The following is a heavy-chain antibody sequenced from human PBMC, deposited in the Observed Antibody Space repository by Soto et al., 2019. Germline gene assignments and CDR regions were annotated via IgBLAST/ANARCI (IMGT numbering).Heavy chain of an antibody. CDR1: GGSFSGYY. CDR3: ARDSSFLNYDFWSGYSPEKYGMDV. J-gene: IGHJ6*02. V-gene: IGHV4-34*01. Sequence: SETLSLTCAVYGGSFSGYYWSWIRQPPGKGLEWIGEINHSGSTNYNPSLKSRVTISVDTSKNQFSLKLSSVTAADTAVYYCARDSSFLNYDFWSGYSPEKYGMDVWGQGTTVTVSS. CDR2: INHSGST. D-gene: IGHD3-3*01.